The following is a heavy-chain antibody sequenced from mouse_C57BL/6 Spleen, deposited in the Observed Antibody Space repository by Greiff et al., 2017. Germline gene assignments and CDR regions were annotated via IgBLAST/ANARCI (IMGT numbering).Heavy chain of an antibody. CDR1: GYTFTSYW. J-gene: IGHJ1*03. CDR3: ANWDGRYFDV. CDR2: IDPSDSYT. V-gene: IGHV1-69*01. Sequence: LQQPGAELVMPGASVKLSCKASGYTFTSYWMHWVKQRPGQGLEWIGEIDPSDSYTNYNQKFKGKSTLTVDKSSSTAYMQLSSLTSEDSAVYYCANWDGRYFDVWGTGTTVTVSS. D-gene: IGHD4-1*01.